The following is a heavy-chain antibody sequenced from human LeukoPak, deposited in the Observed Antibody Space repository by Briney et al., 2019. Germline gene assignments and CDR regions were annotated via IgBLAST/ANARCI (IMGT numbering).Heavy chain of an antibody. CDR3: ARPLSIVGATIGAFDI. V-gene: IGHV3-33*08. CDR2: IWYDGSNG. Sequence: GGSLRLSRAASGFTFSSYWMSWVRQAPGKGLEGVAVIWYDGSNGYYAESVKGRFTISRDNSKDTLYLQMNSLRAEDTAVYYCARPLSIVGATIGAFDIWGQGTMLTVSS. CDR1: GFTFSSYW. J-gene: IGHJ3*02. D-gene: IGHD1-26*01.